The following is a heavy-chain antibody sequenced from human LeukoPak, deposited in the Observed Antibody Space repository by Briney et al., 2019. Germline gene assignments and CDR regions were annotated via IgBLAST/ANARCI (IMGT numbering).Heavy chain of an antibody. D-gene: IGHD3-10*01. CDR2: IYPGDSDP. J-gene: IGHJ3*02. Sequence: GESLKISCKGSGYSFTNYWIGWVRQMPGKGLEWMGMIYPGDSDPRYSPSFQGQVTFSAEKSISTAHLHWSSLKASDTAMYYCATRGGGQMVRGIPDAFDIWGQGTMVTVSS. V-gene: IGHV5-51*01. CDR1: GYSFTNYW. CDR3: ATRGGGQMVRGIPDAFDI.